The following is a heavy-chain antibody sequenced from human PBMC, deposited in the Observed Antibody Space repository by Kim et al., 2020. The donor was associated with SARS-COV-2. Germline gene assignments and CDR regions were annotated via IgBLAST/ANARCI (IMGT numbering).Heavy chain of an antibody. V-gene: IGHV3-66*01. Sequence: GGSLRLSCAASGFTVSSNYMSWVRQAPGKGLEWVSVIYSGGSTYYADSVKGRFTISRDNSKNTLYLQMNSLRAADTAVYYCARDLKVMAISYGMDVWGQG. CDR2: IYSGGST. CDR3: ARDLKVMAISYGMDV. J-gene: IGHJ6*02. D-gene: IGHD2-8*01. CDR1: GFTVSSNY.